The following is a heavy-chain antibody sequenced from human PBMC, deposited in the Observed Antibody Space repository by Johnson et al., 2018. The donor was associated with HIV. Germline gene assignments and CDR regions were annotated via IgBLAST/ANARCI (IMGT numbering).Heavy chain of an antibody. CDR1: GFTFSSYA. V-gene: IGHV3-49*04. CDR2: IRSKAYGGTT. CDR3: AREGDGGAFDI. Sequence: VQLVESGGRVVRPGGSLTLSCAASGFTFSSYAMHWVRQAPGKGLEWVGFIRSKAYGGTTQYAASVKGRFTISRDNSKNTLYLQMNSLRAEDTAVYYCAREGDGGAFDIWGQGTMVTVSS. D-gene: IGHD3-16*01. J-gene: IGHJ3*02.